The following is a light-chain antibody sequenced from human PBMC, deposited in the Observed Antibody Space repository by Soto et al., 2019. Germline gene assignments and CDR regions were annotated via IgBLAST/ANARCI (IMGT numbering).Light chain of an antibody. CDR1: QSISSW. CDR2: DAS. J-gene: IGKJ1*01. Sequence: DIQMTQSPSTLSASVGDRVTITCRASQSISSWLAWYQQKPGKAPKLLIYDASSLESGVPSRFSGSGSGTEFTLTISSLQPDDFETYYCHQYNSYWTFGQGIKV. CDR3: HQYNSYWT. V-gene: IGKV1-5*01.